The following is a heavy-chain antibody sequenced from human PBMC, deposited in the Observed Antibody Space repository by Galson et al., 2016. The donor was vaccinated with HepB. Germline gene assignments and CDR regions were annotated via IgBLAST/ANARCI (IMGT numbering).Heavy chain of an antibody. D-gene: IGHD2-2*01. CDR2: IYSGGGT. CDR3: ARALWGQSCSSTSCVTGGLDY. Sequence: SLRLSCAASGFTFNNYSMTWVRQAPGRAPECVSIIYSGGGTYYADSVKGRFTISRDSSKNTMYLQMNSLRVKDTAVYYCARALWGQSCSSTSCVTGGLDYWGPGTLVTVSS. CDR1: GFTFNNYS. J-gene: IGHJ4*02. V-gene: IGHV3-53*01.